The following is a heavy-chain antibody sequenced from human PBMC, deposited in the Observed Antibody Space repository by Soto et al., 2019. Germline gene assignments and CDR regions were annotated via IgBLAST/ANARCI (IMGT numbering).Heavy chain of an antibody. Sequence: ASVKVSCKASGYSFTPYYMHWVRQAPGQRPEWMGVIDPRGGTTTYTQKLQGRLRFTRDTSTSTLYMDLSSLRPDDTAVYFCARASETAMGVYGLAVWGQGTSVTVSS. CDR2: IDPRGGTT. CDR3: ARASETAMGVYGLAV. D-gene: IGHD5-18*01. J-gene: IGHJ6*02. CDR1: GYSFTPYY. V-gene: IGHV1-46*01.